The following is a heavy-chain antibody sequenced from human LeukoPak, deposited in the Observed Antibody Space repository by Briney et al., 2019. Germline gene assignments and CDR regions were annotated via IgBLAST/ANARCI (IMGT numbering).Heavy chain of an antibody. J-gene: IGHJ3*01. V-gene: IGHV4-34*01. D-gene: IGHD1/OR15-1a*01. CDR1: GGSFSDYY. CDR2: INHSGST. CDR3: ARGVYDWNIDVFDF. Sequence: PSETLSLTCAVYGGSFSDYYWSWIRQPPGKGLEWIGEINHSGSTNYNPSLKSRVTISVDTSKNQFFLKLNSVTAADTAVHYCARGVYDWNIDVFDFWGQGTMVTVSS.